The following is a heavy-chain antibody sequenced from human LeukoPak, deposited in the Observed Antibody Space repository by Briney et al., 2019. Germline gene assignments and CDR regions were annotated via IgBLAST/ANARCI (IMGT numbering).Heavy chain of an antibody. Sequence: SETLSLTCTVSGSSVTNYYWSWIRQPAGKGLEWIGRIYTSGSTNYNPSLKSRVTMSVDTSKNQFSLKLSSVTAADTAVYYCARDPDYGDYGWYFDLWGRGTLVTVSS. CDR1: GSSVTNYY. CDR2: IYTSGST. D-gene: IGHD4-17*01. J-gene: IGHJ2*01. V-gene: IGHV4-4*07. CDR3: ARDPDYGDYGWYFDL.